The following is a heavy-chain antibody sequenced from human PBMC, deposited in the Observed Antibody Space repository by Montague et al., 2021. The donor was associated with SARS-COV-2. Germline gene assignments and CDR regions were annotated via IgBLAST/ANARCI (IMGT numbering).Heavy chain of an antibody. V-gene: IGHV4-59*02. CDR3: AKASRGYGGDFDS. Sequence: SETLSLTCSVSGDSVNRNYWSWVRQPPGKGLEWLGYIFYSGSTYNPSLNSRVTMSLDTSKNHFSLNLISVTAADTAVYYGAKASRGYGGDFDSWGQGTLVIVSS. CDR2: IFYSGST. J-gene: IGHJ4*02. D-gene: IGHD4-23*01. CDR1: GDSVNRNY.